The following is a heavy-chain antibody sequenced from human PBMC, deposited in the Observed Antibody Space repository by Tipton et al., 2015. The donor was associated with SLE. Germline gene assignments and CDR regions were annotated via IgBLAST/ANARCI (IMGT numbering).Heavy chain of an antibody. CDR3: ARGATMIAR. J-gene: IGHJ4*02. Sequence: GLVKPSETLSLTFAVYGGSLSGYYWSWIRQPPGKGLEWIGEINHSGSTNYDPSLKSRVTISVDTSKNQFSLKLSSVTAADTAVYYCARGATMIARWGQGTLVTVSS. CDR2: INHSGST. CDR1: GGSLSGYY. D-gene: IGHD3-22*01. V-gene: IGHV4-34*01.